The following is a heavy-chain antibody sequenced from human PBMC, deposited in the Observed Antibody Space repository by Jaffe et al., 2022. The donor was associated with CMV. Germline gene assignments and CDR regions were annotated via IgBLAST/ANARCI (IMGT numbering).Heavy chain of an antibody. D-gene: IGHD6-19*01. CDR2: ISSSSSYI. V-gene: IGHV3-21*01. J-gene: IGHJ4*02. CDR3: ARDQHSSGWYYYFDY. CDR1: GFTFSSYS. Sequence: EVQLVESGGGLVKPGGSLRLSCAASGFTFSSYSMNWVRQAPGKGLEWVSSISSSSSYIYYADSVKGRFTISRDNAKNSLYLQMNSLRAEDTAVYYCARDQHSSGWYYYFDYWGQGTLVTVSS.